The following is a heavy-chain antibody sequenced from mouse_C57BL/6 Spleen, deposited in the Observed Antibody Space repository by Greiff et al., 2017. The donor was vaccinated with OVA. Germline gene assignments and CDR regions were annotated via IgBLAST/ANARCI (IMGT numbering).Heavy chain of an antibody. Sequence: EVQLQQSGAELVRPGSSVKLSCTASGFNIKDDYMHWVKQRPEQGLEWIGWIDPENGDTEYASKFQGKATITADTSSNTAYLQLSSLTSEDTAVYYCTIIYYGSRWGQGTLVTVSA. CDR3: TIIYYGSR. CDR2: IDPENGDT. V-gene: IGHV14-4*01. CDR1: GFNIKDDY. D-gene: IGHD1-1*01. J-gene: IGHJ3*02.